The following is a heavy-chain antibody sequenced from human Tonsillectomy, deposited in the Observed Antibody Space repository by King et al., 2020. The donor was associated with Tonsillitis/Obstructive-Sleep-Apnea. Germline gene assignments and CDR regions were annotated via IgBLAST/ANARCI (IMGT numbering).Heavy chain of an antibody. CDR1: GFTFSSYG. Sequence: VQLVESGGGVVQPGRSLRLSCAASGFTFSSYGMHWVRQAPGKGLEWVAVIWDDGSNKYYADSVKGRFTISRDNSKNTLYLQMNSLRAEDTAVYYCARDCGGDYPCYFDYWGQGTLVTVSS. V-gene: IGHV3-33*01. CDR3: ARDCGGDYPCYFDY. CDR2: IWDDGSNK. D-gene: IGHD2-21*02. J-gene: IGHJ4*02.